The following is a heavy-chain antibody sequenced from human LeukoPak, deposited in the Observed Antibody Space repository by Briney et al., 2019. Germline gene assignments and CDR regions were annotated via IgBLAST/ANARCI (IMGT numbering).Heavy chain of an antibody. CDR1: GGSISSYY. J-gene: IGHJ3*02. CDR3: ARDSLPLDAFDI. Sequence: SKTLSLTCTVSGGSISSYYWSWIRQPPGKGLEWIGYIYYSGSTNYNPSLKSRVTISVDTSKNQFSLKLSSVTAADTAVYYCARDSLPLDAFDIWGQGTMVTVSS. CDR2: IYYSGST. V-gene: IGHV4-59*01.